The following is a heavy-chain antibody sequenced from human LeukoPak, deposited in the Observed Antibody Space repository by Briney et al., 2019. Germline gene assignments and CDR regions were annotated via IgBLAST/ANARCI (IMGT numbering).Heavy chain of an antibody. CDR1: GYTFTSYG. CDR2: ISPDNGDT. CDR3: ARDFFPTVTTEWACDY. D-gene: IGHD4-17*01. J-gene: IGHJ4*02. V-gene: IGHV1-18*01. Sequence: EASVKVSCKASGYTFTSYGISWVRQAPGQGLEWMGWISPDNGDTNYAQKFQGRVTMTTDTSTRTAYMELRSLRSDDTAVYYCARDFFPTVTTEWACDYWGQGTLVTVSS.